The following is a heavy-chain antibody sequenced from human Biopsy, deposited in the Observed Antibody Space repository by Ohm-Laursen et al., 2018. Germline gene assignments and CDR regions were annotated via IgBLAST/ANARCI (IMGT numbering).Heavy chain of an antibody. Sequence: SLRLSCSASGFAFDDYAMHWVRQVPGKGLEWVSLISWNGDNTYYEDSVKGRFTISRDNSKNSLYLQMNSLRTEDTALYYCVKDIAHHSGILTGYRDAFDYRGQGTLVTVSS. J-gene: IGHJ4*02. CDR1: GFAFDDYA. D-gene: IGHD3-9*01. V-gene: IGHV3-43*01. CDR2: ISWNGDNT. CDR3: VKDIAHHSGILTGYRDAFDY.